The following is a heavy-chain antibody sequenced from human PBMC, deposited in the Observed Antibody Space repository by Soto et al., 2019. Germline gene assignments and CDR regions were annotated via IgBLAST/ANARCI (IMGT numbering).Heavy chain of an antibody. D-gene: IGHD5-18*01. CDR1: GFTFTDHR. V-gene: IGHV3-48*02. CDR2: IKTTPSVI. J-gene: IGHJ4*02. CDR3: ARDHIYAFDN. Sequence: GGSLTVSXAGSGFTFTDHRMNSVRQAPRKGLQWISYIKTTPSVIVYADSVKGRFTISRDNAKNSMYLPMNSLTDEDTAVYYCARDHIYAFDNWGQGTLVTVSS.